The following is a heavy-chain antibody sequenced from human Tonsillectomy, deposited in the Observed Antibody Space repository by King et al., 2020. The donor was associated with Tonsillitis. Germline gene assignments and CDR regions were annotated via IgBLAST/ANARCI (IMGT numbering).Heavy chain of an antibody. CDR3: ARVIGYRSGWYLGWFDP. V-gene: IGHV1-69*01. CDR2: IIPIFGTT. CDR1: GGTFSSYV. J-gene: IGHJ5*02. D-gene: IGHD6-19*01. Sequence: VQLVQSGAAVKKPGSSVKVSCKASGGTFSSYVISWVRQAPGQGLEWMGGIIPIFGTTDYAQKFQGRVTITADESTSTAYMELSSLRSEDTAVYYCARVIGYRSGWYLGWFDPWGQGTLVTVSS.